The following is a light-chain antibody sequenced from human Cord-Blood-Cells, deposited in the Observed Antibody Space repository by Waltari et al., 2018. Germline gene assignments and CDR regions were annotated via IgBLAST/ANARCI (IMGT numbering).Light chain of an antibody. CDR3: QQYYSTPLT. V-gene: IGKV4-1*01. CDR2: SAS. Sequence: DIVMTQSPDSLAVSLGERATINCKSSQSVLYSSNNKNYLAWYQQKPGQPPTLLIYSASTRESGVPDRCSSSGSGTDFTLTISSLQAEDVAVYYCQQYYSTPLTFGGGTKVEIK. CDR1: QSVLYSSNNKNY. J-gene: IGKJ4*01.